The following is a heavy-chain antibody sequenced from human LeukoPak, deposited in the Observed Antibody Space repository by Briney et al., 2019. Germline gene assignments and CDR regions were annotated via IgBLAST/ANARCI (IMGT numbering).Heavy chain of an antibody. V-gene: IGHV3-23*01. CDR1: GFTFDSYA. D-gene: IGHD6-13*01. Sequence: GGSLRLSCAASGFTFDSYAMSWVRQAPGKGLEWVSAVSRFGGTTYYADSAEGRFTISRDNSNNTVYLQMNSLRVEDTALYYCVKHVGSRWSNNRFDPWGQGTLVTVS. CDR3: VKHVGSRWSNNRFDP. J-gene: IGHJ5*02. CDR2: VSRFGGTT.